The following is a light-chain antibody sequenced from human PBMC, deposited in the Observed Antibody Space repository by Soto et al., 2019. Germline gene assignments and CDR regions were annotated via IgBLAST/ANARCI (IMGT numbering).Light chain of an antibody. CDR1: NSDVGGYNY. CDR2: DVT. J-gene: IGLJ1*01. V-gene: IGLV2-11*01. Sequence: QSALTQPRSVSGSPGQAVTFSCTGTNSDVGGYNYVSWYQQHPDKAPKLIVYDVTKRPSGVPDRFSGSKSGNTASLTISGLQAEDEADYFCSSFAGSYTHVFGTGTSSPS. CDR3: SSFAGSYTHV.